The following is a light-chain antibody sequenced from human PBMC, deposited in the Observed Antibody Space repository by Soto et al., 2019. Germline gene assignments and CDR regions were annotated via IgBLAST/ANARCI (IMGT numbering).Light chain of an antibody. CDR1: QTVLSN. CDR3: QQYNNWPIT. V-gene: IGKV3-15*01. Sequence: EIVTTQSSATLCMSPGERATVSCRASQTVLSNLAWYQQKPGQAPRILIYGASTRATGIPARFSGSGSGAEFTLTISSLQSEDFAVYYCQQYNNWPITFGQGTQLEIK. J-gene: IGKJ5*01. CDR2: GAS.